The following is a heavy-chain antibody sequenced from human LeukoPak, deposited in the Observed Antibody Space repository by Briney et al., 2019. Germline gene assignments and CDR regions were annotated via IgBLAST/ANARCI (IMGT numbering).Heavy chain of an antibody. D-gene: IGHD6-13*01. Sequence: SVKVSCKASGGTFSSYAISWVRQAPGQGLEWMGGIIPIFGTANYAQEFQGRVTITADESTSTAYMELSSLRSEDTAVYYCASEIAAAGTRWFDPWGQGTLVTVSS. CDR3: ASEIAAAGTRWFDP. V-gene: IGHV1-69*01. CDR2: IIPIFGTA. CDR1: GGTFSSYA. J-gene: IGHJ5*02.